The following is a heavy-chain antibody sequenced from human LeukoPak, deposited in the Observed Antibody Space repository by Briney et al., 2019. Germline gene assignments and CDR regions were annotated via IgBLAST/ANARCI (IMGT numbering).Heavy chain of an antibody. V-gene: IGHV1-8*01. CDR2: MNPNSGNT. CDR3: ARGRKKILVRGVGPLNWFDP. J-gene: IGHJ5*02. D-gene: IGHD3-10*01. Sequence: ASVKVSCEASGYTFTSYDINWVRQATGQGLEWMGWMNPNSGNTGYAQKFQGRVTMTRNTSISTAYMELSSLRSEDTAVYYCARGRKKILVRGVGPLNWFDPWGQGTLVTVSS. CDR1: GYTFTSYD.